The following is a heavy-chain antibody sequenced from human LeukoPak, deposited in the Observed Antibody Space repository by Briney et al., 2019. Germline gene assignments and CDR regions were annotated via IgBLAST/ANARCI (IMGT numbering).Heavy chain of an antibody. CDR1: GFTFGNYA. Sequence: PGGSLRLSCQTSGFTFGNYAMSWVRQAQGKELEWISAISTNGVNTYYADSVKGRFTISRDNSRHTLSLQMNGLRADDTAVYYCARDGAEFSGTAMVDYWGQGTLVTVSS. D-gene: IGHD5-18*01. J-gene: IGHJ4*02. CDR3: ARDGAEFSGTAMVDY. CDR2: ISTNGVNT. V-gene: IGHV3-23*01.